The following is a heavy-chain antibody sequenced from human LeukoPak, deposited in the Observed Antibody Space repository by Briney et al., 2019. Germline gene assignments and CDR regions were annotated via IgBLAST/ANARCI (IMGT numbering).Heavy chain of an antibody. V-gene: IGHV3-23*01. CDR3: AKEYFDIVVVPAAVATSGYFDY. Sequence: GGSLRLPCAASGFTFSSYAMSWVRQAPGKGLEWVSAISGSGGSTYYADSVKGRFTVSRDNSKNTLYLQMNSLRAEDTAVYYCAKEYFDIVVVPAAVATSGYFDYWGRGTLVTVSS. CDR2: ISGSGGST. J-gene: IGHJ4*02. D-gene: IGHD2-2*01. CDR1: GFTFSSYA.